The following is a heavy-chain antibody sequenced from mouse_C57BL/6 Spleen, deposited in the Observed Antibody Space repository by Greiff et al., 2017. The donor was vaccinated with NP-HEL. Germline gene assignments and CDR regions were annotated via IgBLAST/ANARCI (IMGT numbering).Heavy chain of an antibody. Sequence: EVMLVESGEGLVKPGGSLKLSCAASGFTFSSYAMSWVRQTPEKRLEWVAYISSGGDYIYYADTVKGRFTISRDNARNTLYLQMSSLKSEDTAMYYCTSFYYDYEGFAYWGQGTLVTVSA. CDR1: GFTFSSYA. CDR3: TSFYYDYEGFAY. V-gene: IGHV5-9-1*02. D-gene: IGHD2-4*01. J-gene: IGHJ3*01. CDR2: ISSGGDYI.